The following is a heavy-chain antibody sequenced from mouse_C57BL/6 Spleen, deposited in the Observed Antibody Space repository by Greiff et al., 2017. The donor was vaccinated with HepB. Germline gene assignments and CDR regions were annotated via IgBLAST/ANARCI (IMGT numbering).Heavy chain of an antibody. V-gene: IGHV14-1*01. J-gene: IGHJ3*01. CDR1: GFNIKDYY. Sequence: VQLQQSGAELVRPGASVKLSCTASGFNIKDYYMHWVKQRPEQGLEWIGRIDPEDGDTEYAPKFQGKATMTADTSSNTAYLQLSSLTSEDTAVYYCTTAYYSNWAWFAYWGQGTLVTVSA. CDR3: TTAYYSNWAWFAY. CDR2: IDPEDGDT. D-gene: IGHD2-5*01.